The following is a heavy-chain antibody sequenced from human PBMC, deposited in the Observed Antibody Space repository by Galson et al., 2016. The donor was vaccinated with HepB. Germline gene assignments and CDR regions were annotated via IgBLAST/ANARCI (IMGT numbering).Heavy chain of an antibody. CDR1: GFTFRTYT. J-gene: IGHJ3*02. D-gene: IGHD6-13*01. V-gene: IGHV3-21*01. CDR3: ARERAAGGYLDAFDI. Sequence: SLRLSCAASGFTFRTYTMNWVRQAPGKGLDWVSAISGGSSCIFYADSVKGRFTISRDNAKNAVYLQMHSLRAEDTAEYYCARERAAGGYLDAFDIWGQGTMVTVSS. CDR2: ISGGSSCI.